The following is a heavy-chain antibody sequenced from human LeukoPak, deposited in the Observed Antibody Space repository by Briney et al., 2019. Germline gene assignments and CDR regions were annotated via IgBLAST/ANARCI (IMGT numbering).Heavy chain of an antibody. CDR3: AKTGMEWGQRRLSYYYYMDV. Sequence: TGGSLRLSCAASGFTFSSYGMHWVRQAPGKGLEWVAFIRYDGSNKYYADSVKGRFTISRDNSKNTLYLQMNSLRAEDTAVYYCAKTGMEWGQRRLSYYYYMDVWGKGTTVTISS. V-gene: IGHV3-30*02. CDR2: IRYDGSNK. J-gene: IGHJ6*03. CDR1: GFTFSSYG. D-gene: IGHD3-3*01.